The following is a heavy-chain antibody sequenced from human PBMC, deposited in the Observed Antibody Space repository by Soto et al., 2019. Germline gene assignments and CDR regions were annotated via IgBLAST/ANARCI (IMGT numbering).Heavy chain of an antibody. CDR2: IYYSGST. D-gene: IGHD3-3*01. V-gene: IGHV4-39*01. Sequence: QSQTLSLTCTVSGGSISSSSYYWGWIRQPPGKGLEWIGSIYYSGSTYYNPSLKSRVTISVDTSKNQFSLKLSSVTAADTAVYYCARLDYDFWSVREPTQIDYWGQGTLVTVSS. J-gene: IGHJ4*02. CDR3: ARLDYDFWSVREPTQIDY. CDR1: GGSISSSSYY.